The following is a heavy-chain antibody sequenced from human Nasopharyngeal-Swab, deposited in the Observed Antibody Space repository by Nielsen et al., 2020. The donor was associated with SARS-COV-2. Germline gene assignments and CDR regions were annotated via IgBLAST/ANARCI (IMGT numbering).Heavy chain of an antibody. CDR3: ARHNNWHTFDY. V-gene: IGHV4-38-2*01. J-gene: IGHJ4*02. Sequence: PGTGLEWIGSIYHSGSTYYNPSLKSRVTISVDTSRNHFSLKLSSVTAADTAVYYCARHNNWHTFDYWGQGTLVTVSS. CDR2: IYHSGST. D-gene: IGHD1-1*01.